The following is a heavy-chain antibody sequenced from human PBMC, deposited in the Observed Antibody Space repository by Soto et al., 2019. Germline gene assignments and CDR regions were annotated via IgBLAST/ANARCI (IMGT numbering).Heavy chain of an antibody. CDR2: IYHSGST. D-gene: IGHD4-4*01. CDR3: GRGGGVTTPGDDY. CDR1: GGSINTATHS. J-gene: IGHJ4*02. Sequence: QLQLQESGSGLVKPSQTLSLTCAVSGGSINTATHSWSWIRQPPGKGLEWIGYIYHSGSTYYNPYVKSRGTIEMDNSSSHSSRRLRAATAVGMAEYFCGRGGGVTTPGDDYWGQGILVTVSS. V-gene: IGHV4-30-2*01.